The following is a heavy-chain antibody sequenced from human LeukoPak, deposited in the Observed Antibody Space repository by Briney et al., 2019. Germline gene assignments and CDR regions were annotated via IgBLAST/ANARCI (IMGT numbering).Heavy chain of an antibody. V-gene: IGHV4-59*01. Sequence: PSETLSLICTVSGGSISSYYWSWIRQPPGKGLEWIGYIYCSGSTNYNPSLKSRVTISVDTSKNQFSLKLSSVTAADTAVYYCARRQGDYWGQGTLVTVSS. CDR1: GGSISSYY. CDR3: ARRQGDY. J-gene: IGHJ4*02. CDR2: IYCSGST.